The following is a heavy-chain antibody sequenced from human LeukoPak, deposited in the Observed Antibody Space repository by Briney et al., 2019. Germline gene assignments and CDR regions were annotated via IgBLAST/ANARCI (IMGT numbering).Heavy chain of an antibody. CDR1: GESFSYNY. V-gene: IGHV4-34*01. Sequence: PSDTLSLTCAVSGESFSYNYWTWVRQPPGEGLEWIGDINHSGRVNYRPSLMSRVTISADTSKSQYSLKLNAVTAADTAVYYCARGLGPMSPSLDYWGQGSLVTVSS. CDR3: ARGLGPMSPSLDY. D-gene: IGHD3-22*01. J-gene: IGHJ4*02. CDR2: INHSGRV.